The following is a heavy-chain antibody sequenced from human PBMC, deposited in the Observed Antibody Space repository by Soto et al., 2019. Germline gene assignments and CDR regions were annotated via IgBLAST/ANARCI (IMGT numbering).Heavy chain of an antibody. CDR1: GFTVSSNY. D-gene: IGHD3-3*01. J-gene: IGHJ4*02. Sequence: GGSLRLSCAASGFTVSSNYMSWVRQGPGKGLEWVSIIYGNGKTYYADSVKGRFTISRHNSNNTLYLQMNSLRAEDTAVYFCVRVRFLEWTNRDFDTWGQGSLVTVSS. V-gene: IGHV3-53*04. CDR2: IYGNGKT. CDR3: VRVRFLEWTNRDFDT.